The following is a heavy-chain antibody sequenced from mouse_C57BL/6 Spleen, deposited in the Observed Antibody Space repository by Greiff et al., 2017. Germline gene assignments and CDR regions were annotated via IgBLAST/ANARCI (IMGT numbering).Heavy chain of an antibody. D-gene: IGHD1-1*01. CDR1: GFNIKDYY. Sequence: VQLQQSGAELVRPGASVKLSCTASGFNIKDYYMHWVKQRPEQGLEWIGRIDPEDGDTEYAPKFQGKATMTADTSSNTAYLQLSSLTSEDTAVNYCTTYHYDSSPFAYWGQGTLVTVSA. CDR3: TTYHYDSSPFAY. J-gene: IGHJ3*01. CDR2: IDPEDGDT. V-gene: IGHV14-1*01.